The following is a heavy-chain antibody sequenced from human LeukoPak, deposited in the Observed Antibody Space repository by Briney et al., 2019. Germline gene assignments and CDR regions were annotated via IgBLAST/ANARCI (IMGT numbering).Heavy chain of an antibody. J-gene: IGHJ4*02. CDR1: GFTLKTYW. V-gene: IGHV3-74*01. CDR3: VRHNYGYDY. D-gene: IGHD5-18*01. CDR2: ILNDGGST. Sequence: GGSLRLSCAASGFTLKTYWVHWVRQAPGGGPVWVAHILNDGGSTSYADSVKGRFIISRDNAKNTLSLQMNSLRAEDTAVYYCVRHNYGYDYWGQGTPVTVSS.